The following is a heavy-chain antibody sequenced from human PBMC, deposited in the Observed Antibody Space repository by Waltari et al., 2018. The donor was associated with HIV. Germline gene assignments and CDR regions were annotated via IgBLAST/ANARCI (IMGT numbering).Heavy chain of an antibody. CDR3: VRGLGSRPFYRSYDI. CDR1: GGPLRDYF. D-gene: IGHD3-16*01. Sequence: QVQLRQWGAGLLKPTETLSRTCAAYGGPLRDYFWAWIRQSPDKGLEWIGENDHNGETNYNPSFKTRVTISLDMSKNKISLNLRSATAADTAVYYCVRGLGSRPFYRSYDIWGQGTLVTVSS. V-gene: IGHV4-34*01. J-gene: IGHJ4*02. CDR2: NDHNGET.